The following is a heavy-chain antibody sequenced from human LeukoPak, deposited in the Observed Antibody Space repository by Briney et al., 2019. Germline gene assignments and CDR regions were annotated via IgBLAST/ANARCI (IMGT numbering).Heavy chain of an antibody. CDR1: GFTFSSYG. D-gene: IGHD4-17*01. J-gene: IGHJ6*01. CDR3: AKVYGDSTRYYYYGMDV. CDR2: IRYDGSNK. V-gene: IGHV3-30*02. Sequence: GGSLRLSCAASGFTFSSYGMHWVRQAPGKGLEWVAFIRYDGSNKYYADSVKGRFTISRDNSKNTLYLQMNSLRAEDTAVYYGAKVYGDSTRYYYYGMDVWGQGTTVTVSS.